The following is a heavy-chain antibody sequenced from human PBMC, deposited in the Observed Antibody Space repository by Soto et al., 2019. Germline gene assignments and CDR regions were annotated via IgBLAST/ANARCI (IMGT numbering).Heavy chain of an antibody. D-gene: IGHD5-18*01. Sequence: GGSLRLSCAASGFTFSSYAMSWVRQAPGKGLELVSAISGSGGSTYYADSVKGRFTISRDNSKNTLYLQMNSLRAEDTAVYYCAKWSTVPLWHSSYYGMDVCGQGTTVTVPP. CDR1: GFTFSSYA. V-gene: IGHV3-23*01. J-gene: IGHJ6*01. CDR3: AKWSTVPLWHSSYYGMDV. CDR2: ISGSGGST.